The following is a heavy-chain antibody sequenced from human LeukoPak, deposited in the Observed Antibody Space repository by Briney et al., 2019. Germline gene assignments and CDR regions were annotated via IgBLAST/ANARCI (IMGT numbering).Heavy chain of an antibody. J-gene: IGHJ4*02. D-gene: IGHD3-22*01. CDR3: ARDGDYYDSSAQGFDY. V-gene: IGHV3-30-3*01. CDR2: ISYDGSNK. Sequence: PGGSLRLSCAASGFTFSSYAMHWVRQAPGKGLEWVAVISYDGSNKYYADSVKGRFTISRDNSKNTLYLQMNSLRAEDTAVYYCARDGDYYDSSAQGFDYWGQGTLVTVPS. CDR1: GFTFSSYA.